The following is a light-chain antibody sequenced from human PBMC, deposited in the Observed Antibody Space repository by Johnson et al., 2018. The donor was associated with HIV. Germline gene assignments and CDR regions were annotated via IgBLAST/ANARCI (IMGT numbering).Light chain of an antibody. V-gene: IGLV1-51*01. CDR2: DNN. CDR3: GTWDNSLSTGAV. CDR1: SSNIGNND. J-gene: IGLJ1*01. Sequence: QSVLTQPPSVSAAPGQKVTISCSGSSSNIGNNDVSWYQQLPGTAPKVLIYDNNKRPSGIPDRFSGSKSGTSATLGIAGLQTGDEADYYCGTWDNSLSTGAVFGTGTKVTVL.